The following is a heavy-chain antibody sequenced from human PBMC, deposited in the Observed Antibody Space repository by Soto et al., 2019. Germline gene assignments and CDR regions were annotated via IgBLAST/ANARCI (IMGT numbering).Heavy chain of an antibody. CDR1: GFSFSSYW. CDR2: IKTDGSST. CDR3: ARNELRTTYYYYMDV. Sequence: PGGSLRLSCAASGFSFSSYWIHWVRQAPGKGLVWVSRIKTDGSSTDYADSVKGRFTISRDNAKNTLYLQMNSLRAEDTAVYYCARNELRTTYYYYMDVWGKGTTVTVSS. J-gene: IGHJ6*03. V-gene: IGHV3-74*01. D-gene: IGHD1-7*01.